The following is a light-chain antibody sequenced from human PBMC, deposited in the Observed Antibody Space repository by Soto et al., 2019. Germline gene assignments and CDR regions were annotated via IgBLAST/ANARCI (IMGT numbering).Light chain of an antibody. Sequence: QSALTQPASVSGSPGQSITISCTGTSSDVGGYNYVSWYQQHPGKAPRFVIYDVTNRPSGVSNRFSGSKSGNTASLTISGLQAEDEADYYCSSYTTSTPRKVVSGTGTKVTVL. CDR3: SSYTTSTPRKVV. CDR1: SSDVGGYNY. J-gene: IGLJ1*01. V-gene: IGLV2-14*01. CDR2: DVT.